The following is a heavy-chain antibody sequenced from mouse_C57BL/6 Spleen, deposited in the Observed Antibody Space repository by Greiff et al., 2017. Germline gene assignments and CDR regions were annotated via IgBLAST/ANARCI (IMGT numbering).Heavy chain of an antibody. CDR3: ARRGYDRGFAY. CDR1: GYTFTSYW. D-gene: IGHD2-2*01. CDR2: IDPSDSET. V-gene: IGHV1-52*01. J-gene: IGHJ3*01. Sequence: QVQLQQPGAELVRPGSSVKLSCKASGYTFTSYWMHWVKQRPIQGLEWIGNIDPSDSETPYNQKFKDKATLTVDKSSSTAYMQLSSLTSEDAAVXYCARRGYDRGFAYWGQGTLVTVSA.